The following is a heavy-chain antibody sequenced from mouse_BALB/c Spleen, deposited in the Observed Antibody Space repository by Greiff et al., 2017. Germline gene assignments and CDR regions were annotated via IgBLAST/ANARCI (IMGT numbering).Heavy chain of an antibody. D-gene: IGHD2-2*01. CDR2: INPSSGYT. CDR3: ARGGYDRFAY. Sequence: VQLQQSAADLARPGASVKMSCKASGYTFTSYTMHWVKQRPGQGLEWIGYINPSSGYTEYNQKFKDKTTLTADKSSSTAYMQLSSLTSDDSAVYFCARGGYDRFAYWGQGTLVTVSA. J-gene: IGHJ3*01. CDR1: GYTFTSYT. V-gene: IGHV1-4*02.